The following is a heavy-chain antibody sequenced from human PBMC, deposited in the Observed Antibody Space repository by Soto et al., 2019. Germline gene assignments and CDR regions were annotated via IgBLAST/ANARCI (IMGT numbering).Heavy chain of an antibody. CDR1: RGSISSGGYS. CDR3: ARVPDV. Sequence: PSETLSLTCAVSRGSISSGGYSWTWIRQPPGKGLEWIGYIYHSGSTYYNPSLKSRVTISVDRSKNQFSLKLSSVTAADTAAYYCARVPDVWGQGTTVTVSS. V-gene: IGHV4-30-2*01. CDR2: IYHSGST. J-gene: IGHJ6*02.